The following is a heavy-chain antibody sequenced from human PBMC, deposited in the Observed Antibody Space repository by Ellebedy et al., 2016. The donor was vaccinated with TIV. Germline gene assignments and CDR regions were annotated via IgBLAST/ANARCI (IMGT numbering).Heavy chain of an antibody. CDR3: ARHDRLYGMDV. CDR2: IYPGDSDS. CDR1: GYRFTTYW. V-gene: IGHV5-51*01. Sequence: GESLKISCKGSGYRFTTYWIGWVRQMPGKGLEWMGVIYPGDSDSRYSPSFQGQVTISADKSINTAYLQWSSLKASDTAIYYCARHDRLYGMDVWGQGTTVTVSS. J-gene: IGHJ6*02.